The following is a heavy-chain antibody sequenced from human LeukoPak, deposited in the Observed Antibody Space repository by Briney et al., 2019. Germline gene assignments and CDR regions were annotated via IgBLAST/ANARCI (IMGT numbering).Heavy chain of an antibody. CDR3: ATGDINTLPDRYYFYMDV. J-gene: IGHJ6*03. CDR1: GYTLTELS. Sequence: ASVKVSCKVSGYTLTELSIHWVRQAPGKGLEWLGGFDPEDGETIYAQKFQGRVTMTEDTSTDKAYMELSSLRSEDTAVYYCATGDINTLPDRYYFYMDVWGKGTTVTVSS. CDR2: FDPEDGET. D-gene: IGHD2-15*01. V-gene: IGHV1-24*01.